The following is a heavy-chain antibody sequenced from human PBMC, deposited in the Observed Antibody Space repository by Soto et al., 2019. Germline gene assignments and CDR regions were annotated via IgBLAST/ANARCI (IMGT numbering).Heavy chain of an antibody. V-gene: IGHV4-30-2*01. CDR1: GGSISSGTYS. CDR2: IYHSGST. D-gene: IGHD2-15*01. J-gene: IGHJ3*02. Sequence: QLQLQLSGSGLVKPSQTLSLTCAVSGGSISSGTYSWSWIRQPPGKGLEWIGYIYHSGSTYYNSSLKSRGTISVDRSKNQFSLKLSSVTAADTAVYYCARGHYGGKGDAFDIWGQGTMVTVSS. CDR3: ARGHYGGKGDAFDI.